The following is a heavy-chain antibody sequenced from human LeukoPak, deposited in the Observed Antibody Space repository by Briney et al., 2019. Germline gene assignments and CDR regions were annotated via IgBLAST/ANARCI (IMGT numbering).Heavy chain of an antibody. CDR2: MNPNNGNA. CDR1: GYTFTNYG. V-gene: IGHV1-8*01. J-gene: IGHJ4*02. CDR3: ARGAWYNSAYTALHYFDY. Sequence: VASVKASCKASGYTFTNYGINWVRQATGQGLEWMGWMNPNNGNAGYAQKFQDKVTMTRDTSISTAYMELSSLRSEDTAIYYCARGAWYNSAYTALHYFDYWGQGTLVTVSS. D-gene: IGHD6-19*01.